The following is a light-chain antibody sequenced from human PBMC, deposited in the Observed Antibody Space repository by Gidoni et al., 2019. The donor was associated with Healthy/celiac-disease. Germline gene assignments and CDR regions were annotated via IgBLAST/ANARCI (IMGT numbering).Light chain of an antibody. J-gene: IGKJ1*01. CDR3: QQRSNWRWT. V-gene: IGKV3-11*01. CDR2: DAS. Sequence: EIVLTQSPATLSLSPGERATLSCRASQSVSSYLAWYQQQPGQAPRLLIYDASNRATGIPARFSGSGAGTDFTLTISSLEPEDFAVYYCQQRSNWRWTFGQGTKGE. CDR1: QSVSSY.